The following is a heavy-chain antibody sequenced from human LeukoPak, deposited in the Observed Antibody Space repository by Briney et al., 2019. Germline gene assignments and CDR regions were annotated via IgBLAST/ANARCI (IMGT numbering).Heavy chain of an antibody. D-gene: IGHD3-10*01. CDR1: GFTFSSSA. Sequence: GGSLRLSCAASGFTFSSSAMTLVRQAPGKGLEWVSTISGSGGSTYYADSVKGRFTISRDNSKNTLYLQMNSLRAEDTGVYYCAKSLGSGNYGFSSFDYWGQGTLVTVSS. V-gene: IGHV3-23*01. CDR3: AKSLGSGNYGFSSFDY. J-gene: IGHJ4*02. CDR2: ISGSGGST.